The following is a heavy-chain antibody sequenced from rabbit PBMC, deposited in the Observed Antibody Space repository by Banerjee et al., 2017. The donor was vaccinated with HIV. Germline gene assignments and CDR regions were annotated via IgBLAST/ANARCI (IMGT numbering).Heavy chain of an antibody. CDR1: GIDFSSYYY. CDR3: ARSTSGYDIGDL. D-gene: IGHD1-1*01. Sequence: QSSEESGGDLVKPGASLTLTCKASGIDFSSYYYMCWVRQAPGKGLEWIGCIYTGSGSTYYASWAKGRFTISKTSSTTVTLQMTSLTAADTATYFCARSTSGYDIGDLWGPGTLVTVS. V-gene: IGHV1S40*01. CDR2: IYTGSGST. J-gene: IGHJ4*01.